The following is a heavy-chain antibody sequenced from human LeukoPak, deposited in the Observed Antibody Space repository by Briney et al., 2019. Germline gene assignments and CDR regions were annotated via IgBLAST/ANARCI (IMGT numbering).Heavy chain of an antibody. Sequence: GGSLRLSCVASGFTFSRYWMHWVRQAPGKGLVWVSRINSDGSTIYADSVKGRFTISRDDAKNTLYLQMNSLTADDTAVYYCARDRAGPGDYWGQGTLVTVSP. V-gene: IGHV3-74*01. CDR3: ARDRAGPGDY. D-gene: IGHD1-1*01. CDR2: INSDGST. J-gene: IGHJ4*02. CDR1: GFTFSRYW.